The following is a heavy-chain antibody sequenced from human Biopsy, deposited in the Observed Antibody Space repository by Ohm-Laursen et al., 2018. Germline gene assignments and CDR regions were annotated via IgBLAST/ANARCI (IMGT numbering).Heavy chain of an antibody. Sequence: TLSLTCTVSGGSISIGGSYWSWIRQHPGKGLEWIGYIYYNGSTNYNPSLKSRVSMSVDTSKNQFSLKLSSVTVADTAVYFCARDRGQNYFDYWGQGTPVTVSS. CDR3: ARDRGQNYFDY. CDR1: GGSISIGGSY. J-gene: IGHJ4*02. CDR2: IYYNGST. V-gene: IGHV4-31*03.